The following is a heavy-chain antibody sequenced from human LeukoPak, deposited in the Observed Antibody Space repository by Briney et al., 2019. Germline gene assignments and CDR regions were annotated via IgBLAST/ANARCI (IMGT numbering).Heavy chain of an antibody. D-gene: IGHD3-3*01. V-gene: IGHV4-61*02. CDR1: GGSISSGSYY. CDR2: IYASGST. CDR3: ARDRGSGYYDNAFDI. J-gene: IGHJ3*02. Sequence: SQTLSLTCTVSGGSISSGSYYWSWIRQPAGKGLEWIGRIYASGSTNYNPSLKSRVTISVDTSKNQFSLKLSSVTAADTAVYYCARDRGSGYYDNAFDIWGQGTMVTVSS.